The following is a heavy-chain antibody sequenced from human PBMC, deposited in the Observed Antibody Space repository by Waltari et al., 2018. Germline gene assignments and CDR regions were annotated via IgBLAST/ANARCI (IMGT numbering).Heavy chain of an antibody. Sequence: EVQLVESGGGLVQPGGSLRLSCAASGFTFSSYWMSWVRQAPGKGLEWVANIKQDGSEKYYVDSVKGRFTISRDNAKNSLYLQMNSLRAEDTAVYYCASHCSGGSCHEGGGGYWGQGTLVTVSS. J-gene: IGHJ4*02. V-gene: IGHV3-7*01. D-gene: IGHD2-15*01. CDR3: ASHCSGGSCHEGGGGY. CDR1: GFTFSSYW. CDR2: IKQDGSEK.